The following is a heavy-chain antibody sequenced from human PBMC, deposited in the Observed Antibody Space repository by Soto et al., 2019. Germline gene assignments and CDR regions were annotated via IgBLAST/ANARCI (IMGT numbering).Heavy chain of an antibody. CDR2: IWYDGIDK. Sequence: QVQLVESGGGVVQPERSLRLSCAASGFTFSRQAMHWVRQAPGRGLEWVAVIWYDGIDKYYADSVKGRFTISRDNSKNTVYLQMNSLRGEDTAVYYCATGFLGYCTGGNCPVGYWGKGILVTVSS. CDR1: GFTFSRQA. J-gene: IGHJ4*02. D-gene: IGHD2-15*01. V-gene: IGHV3-33*01. CDR3: ATGFLGYCTGGNCPVGY.